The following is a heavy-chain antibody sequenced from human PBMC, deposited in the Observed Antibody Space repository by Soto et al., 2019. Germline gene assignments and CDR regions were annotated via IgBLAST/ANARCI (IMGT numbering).Heavy chain of an antibody. CDR3: AREEVLGWYKLEFDY. CDR2: INHSGST. D-gene: IGHD6-19*01. J-gene: IGHJ4*02. CDR1: GGSFSGYY. Sequence: QVQLQQWGAGLLKPSETLSLTCAVYGGSFSGYYWSWIRQPPGKGLEWIGEINHSGSTNYNPSLKSRVTISVDTSKNQFSLKLSSVTAADTAVYYCAREEVLGWYKLEFDYWGQGTLVTVSS. V-gene: IGHV4-34*01.